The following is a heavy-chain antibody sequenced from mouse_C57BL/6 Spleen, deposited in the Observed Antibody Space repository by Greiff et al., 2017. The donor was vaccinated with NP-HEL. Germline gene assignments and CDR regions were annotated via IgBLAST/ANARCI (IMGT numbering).Heavy chain of an antibody. D-gene: IGHD1-1*01. CDR1: GFNIKNTY. V-gene: IGHV14-3*01. J-gene: IGHJ4*01. Sequence: EVQLQQSVAELVRPGASVKLSCTASGFNIKNTYMHWVKQRPEQGLEWIGRIDPADGNTKYAPKFQGKATITADTSSNTAYLQRSSLTSEDTAIYYCARSTTVVATRAMDYWGQGTSVTVSS. CDR3: ARSTTVVATRAMDY. CDR2: IDPADGNT.